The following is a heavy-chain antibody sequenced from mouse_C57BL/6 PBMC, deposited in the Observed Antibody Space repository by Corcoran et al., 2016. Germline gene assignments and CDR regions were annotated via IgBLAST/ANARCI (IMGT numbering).Heavy chain of an antibody. CDR2: IYPGSGNT. CDR1: GYSFTSYY. J-gene: IGHJ3*01. V-gene: IGHV1-66*01. D-gene: IGHD1-1*01. CDR3: ARSYYGSSYVGFAY. Sequence: QVQLQQSGPELVKPGASVKISCKASGYSFTSYYIHWVKQRPGQGLEWIGWIYPGSGNTKYNEKFKGKATLTADTSSSTAYMELRSLTSEDSAVYYCARSYYGSSYVGFAYWGQGTLVTVSA.